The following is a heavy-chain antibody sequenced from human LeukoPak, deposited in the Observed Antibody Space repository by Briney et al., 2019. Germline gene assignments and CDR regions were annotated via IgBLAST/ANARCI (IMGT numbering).Heavy chain of an antibody. V-gene: IGHV4-34*03. CDR1: GGSFSGYY. CDR3: TGGFRRNWFDP. D-gene: IGHD2-8*02. Sequence: SETLTLTCAVYGGSFSGYYWSWIRQPPGKGLEWIGEINHSGSTNYNPSLKSRVTISVDTSQNQFSLKLSSVTAADTAVYYCTGGFRRNWFDPWGQGTLVTVSS. CDR2: INHSGST. J-gene: IGHJ5*02.